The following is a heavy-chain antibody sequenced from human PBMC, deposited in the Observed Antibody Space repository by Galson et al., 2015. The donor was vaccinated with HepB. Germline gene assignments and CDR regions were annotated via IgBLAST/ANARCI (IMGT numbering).Heavy chain of an antibody. V-gene: IGHV3-23*01. CDR3: AKDIGMVYAIFSYPFDY. J-gene: IGHJ4*02. CDR1: GFTFSSYA. D-gene: IGHD2-8*01. Sequence: SLRLSCAASGFTFSSYAMSWVRQAPGKGLEWVSAISGSGGSTYYADTVKGRFTITRDDSKNTLYLQMNSLRAEDTAVYYCAKDIGMVYAIFSYPFDYWGQGTLVTVSS. CDR2: ISGSGGST.